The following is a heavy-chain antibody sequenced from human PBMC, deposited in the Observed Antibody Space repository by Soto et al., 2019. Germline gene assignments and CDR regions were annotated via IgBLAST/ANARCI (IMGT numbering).Heavy chain of an antibody. CDR3: AREHIPGGYFDY. J-gene: IGHJ4*02. D-gene: IGHD3-16*01. CDR2: IIPIFGTA. CDR1: GSTFSSYA. V-gene: IGHV1-69*13. Sequence: SVKVSCKASGSTFSSYAISWVRQAPGQGLEWMGGIIPIFGTANYAKKFQGRVTITADESTSTAYMELSSLRSEDTAVYYCAREHIPGGYFDYWGQGTLVTVSS.